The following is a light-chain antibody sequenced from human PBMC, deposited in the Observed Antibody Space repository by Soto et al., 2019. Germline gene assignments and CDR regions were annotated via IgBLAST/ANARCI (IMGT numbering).Light chain of an antibody. CDR1: SSNIGSNT. Sequence: QSVLTQPPSASGTPGQRVTISCSGSSSNIGSNTVNWYQQLPGTAPKLLLYSNNQRPSGVPDRFSGSKSGTSASLAISGLQSEDAADYYCAAWDDSLNGQDYYVFGTGTKVTVL. CDR3: AAWDDSLNGQDYYV. V-gene: IGLV1-44*01. CDR2: SNN. J-gene: IGLJ1*01.